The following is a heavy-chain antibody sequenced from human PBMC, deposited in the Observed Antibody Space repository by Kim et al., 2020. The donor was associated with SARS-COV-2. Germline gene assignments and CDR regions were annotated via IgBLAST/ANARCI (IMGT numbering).Heavy chain of an antibody. Sequence: GESLKISCRASGYTFTSHWIGWVRQVPGKGLEWMGIIYPPDSDTRYRPSFQGQVTISVDKAINTAYLQRNSLQASDIAIYYCARRGKVASFYTFDFWGQG. CDR2: IYPPDSDT. V-gene: IGHV5-51*01. D-gene: IGHD3-10*01. CDR1: GYTFTSHW. J-gene: IGHJ3*01. CDR3: ARRGKVASFYTFDF.